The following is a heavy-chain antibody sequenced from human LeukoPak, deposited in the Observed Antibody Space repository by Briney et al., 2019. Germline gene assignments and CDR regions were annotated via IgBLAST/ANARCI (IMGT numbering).Heavy chain of an antibody. V-gene: IGHV3-30*02. CDR2: IRYDGSNK. Sequence: GGSLRLSCAASGFTFSSYGMHWVRQAPGRGLEWVAFIRYDGSNKYYADSVKGRFTISRDNSKNTLYLQMNSLRAEDTAVYYCAKLQSQLTGVDYFDYWGQGTLVTVSS. CDR3: AKLQSQLTGVDYFDY. D-gene: IGHD4-23*01. J-gene: IGHJ4*02. CDR1: GFTFSSYG.